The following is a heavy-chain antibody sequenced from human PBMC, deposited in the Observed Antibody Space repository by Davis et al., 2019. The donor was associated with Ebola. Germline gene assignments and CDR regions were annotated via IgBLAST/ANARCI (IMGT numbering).Heavy chain of an antibody. V-gene: IGHV1-18*04. Sequence: AASVKVSCKASGYTFTNYGITWVRQAPGQGLEWMGWINPHNGNTNYAQNVQGRDTMTTDTSTSTAYMEVGILRSDDTAVYYCARAQFPTTSDHWGQGTLVTVSS. CDR3: ARAQFPTTSDH. D-gene: IGHD1-1*01. CDR2: INPHNGNT. J-gene: IGHJ4*02. CDR1: GYTFTNYG.